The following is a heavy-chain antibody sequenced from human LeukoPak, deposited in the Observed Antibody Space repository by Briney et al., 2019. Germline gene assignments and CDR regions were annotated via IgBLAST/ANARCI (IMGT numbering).Heavy chain of an antibody. CDR1: GYTFTTYG. V-gene: IGHV1-18*01. D-gene: IGHD2-2*02. CDR2: ISAYNGGYT. J-gene: IGHJ4*02. Sequence: ASVKVSCKASGYTFTTYGINWVRQAPGQGLEWMGWISAYNGGYTNYAQRVQGRVTMTTDTSTSTAYMELRSLGSDDTAVYYCATLPERIPAAIVDYWGQGTLVTVSS. CDR3: ATLPERIPAAIVDY.